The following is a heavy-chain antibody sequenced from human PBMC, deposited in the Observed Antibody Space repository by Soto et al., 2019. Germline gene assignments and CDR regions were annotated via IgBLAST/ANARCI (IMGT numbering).Heavy chain of an antibody. CDR2: VYPGDAAT. CDR1: GYSFTTYW. Sequence: EVQLVQSGAEMKKPGESLKISCKASGYSFTTYWIGWVRQMPGKGLEWMGIVYPGDAATKYSPSLQGQATISADTSIRTASVQWTSLKASDSAMYYCARSRRGAYSSGWYRPSGYYNYGIDVWGKGTKVTVSS. D-gene: IGHD6-19*01. J-gene: IGHJ6*04. V-gene: IGHV5-51*01. CDR3: ARSRRGAYSSGWYRPSGYYNYGIDV.